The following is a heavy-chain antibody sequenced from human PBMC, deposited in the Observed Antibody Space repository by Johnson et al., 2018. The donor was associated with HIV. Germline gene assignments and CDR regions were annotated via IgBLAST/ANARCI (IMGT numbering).Heavy chain of an antibody. CDR2: ISYEGRNK. J-gene: IGHJ3*02. Sequence: QVQLVESGGGVVQPGRSPRLSCAASGFTFSNYAMIWVRQAPGKGLEWVAVISYEGRNKYYADSVKGRFTISRDNSKNTLYLQMNSLRAEDTAVYYCARPHIVVVTAGYAFDIWGQGTMVIVSS. CDR1: GFTFSNYA. CDR3: ARPHIVVVTAGYAFDI. V-gene: IGHV3-30*04. D-gene: IGHD2-21*02.